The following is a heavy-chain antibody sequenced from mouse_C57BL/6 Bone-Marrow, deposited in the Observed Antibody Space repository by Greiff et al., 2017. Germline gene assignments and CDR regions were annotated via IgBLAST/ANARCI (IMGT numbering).Heavy chain of an antibody. CDR1: GYTFTSYW. CDR3: ARQGLRGPWFAY. J-gene: IGHJ3*01. D-gene: IGHD2-4*01. CDR2: IDPSDSYT. Sequence: QVQLQQPGAELVMPGASVKLSCKASGYTFTSYWMHWVKQRPGQGLEWIGEIDPSDSYTNYNQKFKGKSTLTVDKSSSTAYMQLSSLTSEDSAVYYCARQGLRGPWFAYWGQGTLVTVSA. V-gene: IGHV1-69*01.